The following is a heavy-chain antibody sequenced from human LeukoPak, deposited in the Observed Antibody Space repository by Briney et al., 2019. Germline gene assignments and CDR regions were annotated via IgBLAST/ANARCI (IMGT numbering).Heavy chain of an antibody. D-gene: IGHD3-22*01. V-gene: IGHV4-59*08. Sequence: SETLSLTCTVSGDSTSTYYWSWIRQPPGKGLEWIGYIRYSGSANYNPSLRSRVTISIDTSKNRFSLKLSSVTAADTAVYHCARLVYDSRGYYFDYWGQGTLVTVSS. J-gene: IGHJ4*02. CDR1: GDSTSTYY. CDR2: IRYSGSA. CDR3: ARLVYDSRGYYFDY.